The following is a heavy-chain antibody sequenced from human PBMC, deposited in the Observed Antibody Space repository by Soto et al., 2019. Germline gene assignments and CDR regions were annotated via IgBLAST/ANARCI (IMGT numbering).Heavy chain of an antibody. CDR2: ISYDGSNK. V-gene: IGHV3-30*18. CDR1: GFTFSSYG. Sequence: QVQLVESGGGVVQPGRSLRLSCAASGFTFSSYGMHWVRQAPGKGLEWVAVISYDGSNKYYADSVKGRFTISRDNAKNTLYLQMNSLRAEDTAVYYCAKQSVVFITTVPYYFDYWGQGTLVTVSS. J-gene: IGHJ4*02. D-gene: IGHD3-22*01. CDR3: AKQSVVFITTVPYYFDY.